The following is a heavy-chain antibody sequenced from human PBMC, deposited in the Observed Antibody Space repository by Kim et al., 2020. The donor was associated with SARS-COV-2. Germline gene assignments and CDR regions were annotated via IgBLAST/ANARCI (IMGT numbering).Heavy chain of an antibody. V-gene: IGHV3-23*01. CDR2: ISGSGDTT. D-gene: IGHD5-12*01. Sequence: GGSLRLSCAASGFTFSSYGMSWVRQAPGKGLEWVSHISGSGDTTYYADSVKGRFTISRDNSKNTLYVQLNTLTAGDTAVYYCARGSDYDGKGALDYWGQGTLVTVSS. CDR3: ARGSDYDGKGALDY. J-gene: IGHJ4*02. CDR1: GFTFSSYG.